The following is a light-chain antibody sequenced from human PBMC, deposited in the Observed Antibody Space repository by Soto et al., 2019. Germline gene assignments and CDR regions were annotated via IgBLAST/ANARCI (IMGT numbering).Light chain of an antibody. V-gene: IGLV2-14*01. CDR1: GSDIGRYNY. CDR3: SSYTTIGTLWV. CDR2: EVS. J-gene: IGLJ3*02. Sequence: QSVLTQPASVSGSPGQSITISCTGTGSDIGRYNYVSWYQHHPGKAPKLLIYEVSNRPSGISYRFSGSKSVDTASLTISGLQAEDEADYYCSSYTTIGTLWVFGGGTQLTVL.